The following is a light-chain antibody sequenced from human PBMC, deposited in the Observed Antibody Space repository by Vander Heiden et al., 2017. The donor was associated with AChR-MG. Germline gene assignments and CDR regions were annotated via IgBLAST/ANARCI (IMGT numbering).Light chain of an antibody. J-gene: IGKJ2*01. V-gene: IGKV3-20*01. Sequence: EIVLAQSPDTLSVSLGERASLSCRASQTINSDYLAWYQQTPGQAPRLLIYGASNRATAIPDRFSGSRSGADVTLTISRLEPEDFAVYYCQYCAHSPPFTFGQGTNLEIK. CDR2: GAS. CDR1: QTINSDY. CDR3: QYCAHSPPFT.